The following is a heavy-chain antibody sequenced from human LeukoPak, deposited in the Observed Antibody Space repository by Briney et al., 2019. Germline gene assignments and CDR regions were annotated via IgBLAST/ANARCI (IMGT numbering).Heavy chain of an antibody. CDR1: GFTFSSYA. CDR2: ISYDGSNK. CDR3: AREGTYYYDSSGPSSGAFDI. D-gene: IGHD3-22*01. J-gene: IGHJ3*02. Sequence: HGGSLRLSCAASGFTFSSYAMHWVRQAPGKGLEWVAVISYDGSNKYYADSVKGRFTISRDNSKNTLYLQMNSLRAEDTAVYYCAREGTYYYDSSGPSSGAFDIWGQGTMVTVSS. V-gene: IGHV3-30-3*01.